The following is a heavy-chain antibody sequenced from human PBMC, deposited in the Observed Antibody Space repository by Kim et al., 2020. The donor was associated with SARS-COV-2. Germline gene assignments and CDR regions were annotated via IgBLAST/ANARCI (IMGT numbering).Heavy chain of an antibody. CDR1: GFTFNTYG. J-gene: IGHJ4*02. V-gene: IGHV3-30*18. CDR2: ISYEGSNK. D-gene: IGHD1-26*01. CDR3: AKSFSGSYFGYDY. Sequence: GGSLRLSCAASGFTFNTYGMHWVRQAPGKGLEWVAVISYEGSNKYYADSVKGRFTLSRDNSKNTLYLQMNSLRIEETAVYYCAKSFSGSYFGYDYWGQGTLVTVSS.